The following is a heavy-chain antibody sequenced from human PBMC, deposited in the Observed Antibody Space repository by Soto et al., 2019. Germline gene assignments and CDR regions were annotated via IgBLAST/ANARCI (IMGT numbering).Heavy chain of an antibody. CDR2: IYPSDSDT. J-gene: IGHJ6*02. D-gene: IGHD3-3*01. Sequence: GESLKISCKGFGYDFTIYWVAWVRQMPGKGLEWMGMIYPSDSDTKYSPSFRGQVTISADKSISTVYLQWRSLKASDTAMYYCAKQSGXDYWSHYYSEGGYFGMDVWGQGTTVTVSS. CDR1: GYDFTIYW. CDR3: AKQSGXDYWSHYYSEGGYFGMDV. V-gene: IGHV5-51*01.